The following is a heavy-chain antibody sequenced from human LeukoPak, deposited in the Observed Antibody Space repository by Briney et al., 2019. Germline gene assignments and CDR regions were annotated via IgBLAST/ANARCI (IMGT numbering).Heavy chain of an antibody. CDR1: GGTFSSYA. Sequence: SVKVSCKASGGTFSSYAISWVRQAPGQGLEWMGGIIPIFGTANYAQKFQGRVTITADESTSTAYMELSSLRSEDTAVYYCARGPGAAGYYYYGMDVWGQGTTVTVSS. D-gene: IGHD6-13*01. CDR2: IIPIFGTA. CDR3: ARGPGAAGYYYYGMDV. J-gene: IGHJ6*02. V-gene: IGHV1-69*13.